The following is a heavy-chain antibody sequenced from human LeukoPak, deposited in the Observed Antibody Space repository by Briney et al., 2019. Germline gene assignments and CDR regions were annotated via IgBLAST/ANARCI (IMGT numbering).Heavy chain of an antibody. CDR3: ARGLTHLAGPDFDY. Sequence: SETLSLTCAVYGGPFSGYYWSWIRQPPGKGLEWIGEINHSGSTNYNPSLKSRVTISVDTSKNPFSLKLSSVTAADTAVYYCARGLTHLAGPDFDYWGQGTLVTVSS. V-gene: IGHV4-34*01. D-gene: IGHD6-13*01. CDR2: INHSGST. CDR1: GGPFSGYY. J-gene: IGHJ4*02.